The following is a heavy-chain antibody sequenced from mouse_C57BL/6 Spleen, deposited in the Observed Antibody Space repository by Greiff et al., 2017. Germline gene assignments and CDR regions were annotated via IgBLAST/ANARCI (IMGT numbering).Heavy chain of an antibody. CDR2: IHPSDSDT. J-gene: IGHJ3*01. D-gene: IGHD4-1*01. V-gene: IGHV1-74*01. CDR1: GYTFTSYW. CDR3: AIQSRLGPGCAY. Sequence: QVQLQQPGAELVKPGASVKVSCKASGYTFTSYWMHWVKQRPGQGLEWIGRIHPSDSDTNYNQKFKGKATLTVDKSSSTAYMQLSSLTSEDSAVYDCAIQSRLGPGCAYWGQGTLVTVSA.